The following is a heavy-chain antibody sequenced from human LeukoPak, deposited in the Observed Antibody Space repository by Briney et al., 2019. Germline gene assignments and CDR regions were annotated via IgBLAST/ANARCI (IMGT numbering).Heavy chain of an antibody. CDR3: ARNTRGYSGSTPDY. CDR2: ISYDGSNK. CDR1: GFTFSSYA. D-gene: IGHD5-12*01. Sequence: PGGSLRLSCAASGFTFSSYAMHWVRQAPGKGLEWVAVISYDGSNKYYADSVKGRFTISRDNSKNTLYLQMNSLRAEDTAVYYCARNTRGYSGSTPDYWGQGTLVTVSS. V-gene: IGHV3-30*04. J-gene: IGHJ4*02.